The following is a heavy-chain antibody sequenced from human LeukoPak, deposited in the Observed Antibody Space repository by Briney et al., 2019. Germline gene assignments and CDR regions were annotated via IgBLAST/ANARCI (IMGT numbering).Heavy chain of an antibody. J-gene: IGHJ4*02. CDR3: ASSGSYRFDY. CDR2: IYSGGST. D-gene: IGHD1-26*01. CDR1: GFTVSSNY. Sequence: GGSLRLSCAASGFTVSSNYMSWVRQAPGKGLEWVSVIYSGGSTYYADSVKGRFTISRDNSKNSLYLQMNSLRDEDTAVYYCASSGSYRFDYWGQGTLVIVSS. V-gene: IGHV3-53*01.